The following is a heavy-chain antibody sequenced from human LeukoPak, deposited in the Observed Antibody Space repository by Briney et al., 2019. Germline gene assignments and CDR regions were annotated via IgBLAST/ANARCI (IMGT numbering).Heavy chain of an antibody. CDR2: INHSGST. Sequence: SETLSLTCAVYGGSFSGYYWSWIRRPPGKGLEWIGEINHSGSTNYNPSLKSRVTISVDTSKNQFSLKLSSVTAADTAVYYCATHDYGDYFDYWGQGTLVTVSS. V-gene: IGHV4-34*01. CDR1: GGSFSGYY. D-gene: IGHD4-17*01. CDR3: ATHDYGDYFDY. J-gene: IGHJ4*02.